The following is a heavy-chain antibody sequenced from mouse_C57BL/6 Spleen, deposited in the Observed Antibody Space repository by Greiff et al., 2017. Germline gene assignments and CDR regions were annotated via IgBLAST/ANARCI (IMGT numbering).Heavy chain of an antibody. CDR3: ASGLLWGGLAY. V-gene: IGHV1-75*01. CDR1: GYTFTDYY. Sequence: VQLQQSGPELVKPGASVKISCKASGYTFTDYYINWVKQRPGQGLEWVGWIFPGSGSTYYTEKFKGKATLTVANSPSTAYLFLSSLTSEDSAVYFCASGLLWGGLAYWGQGTLVTVSA. J-gene: IGHJ3*01. D-gene: IGHD2-1*01. CDR2: IFPGSGST.